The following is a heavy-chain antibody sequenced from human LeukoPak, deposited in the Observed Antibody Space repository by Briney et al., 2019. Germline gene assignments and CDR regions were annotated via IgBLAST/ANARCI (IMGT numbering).Heavy chain of an antibody. D-gene: IGHD3-22*01. V-gene: IGHV3-33*06. CDR3: AKVDYYDSSGPIDY. J-gene: IGHJ4*02. CDR1: GFTFSSYG. Sequence: VGSLGLSCAASGFTFSSYGMHWVRQAPGKGLQWVAVIWYDGSNKYYADSVKGRFTISRDNSKNTLYLQMNSLRAEDTAVYYCAKVDYYDSSGPIDYWGQGTLVTVSS. CDR2: IWYDGSNK.